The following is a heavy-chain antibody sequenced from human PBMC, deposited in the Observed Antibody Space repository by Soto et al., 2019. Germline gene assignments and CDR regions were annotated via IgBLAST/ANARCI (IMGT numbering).Heavy chain of an antibody. J-gene: IGHJ6*02. D-gene: IGHD1-26*01. CDR3: ARQARDSEFYSGLDV. CDR2: TYYRSELLT. V-gene: IGHV6-1*01. Sequence: SQTLSLTCAMSGDSVSSNRAAWSWISQSPSRGLEWLGRTYYRSELLTDYAVSENSRTIITPDTCKNQVSLQLISVTPGDTAVYYCARQARDSEFYSGLDVWGQGXTVTVSS. CDR1: GDSVSSNRAA.